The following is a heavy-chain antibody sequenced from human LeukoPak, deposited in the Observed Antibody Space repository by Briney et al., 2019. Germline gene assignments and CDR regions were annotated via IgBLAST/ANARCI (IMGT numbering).Heavy chain of an antibody. V-gene: IGHV1-69*13. CDR2: IIPIFGTP. D-gene: IGHD2-2*01. CDR3: ASAAIDREYFQH. Sequence: SVKVSCKASGGTFSSYTINWVRQAPGQGLEWMGGIIPIFGTPKYAQKFQGRVTITADESTSTAYMELSSLRSEDTAVYYCASAAIDREYFQHWGRGTLVTVSS. CDR1: GGTFSSYT. J-gene: IGHJ1*01.